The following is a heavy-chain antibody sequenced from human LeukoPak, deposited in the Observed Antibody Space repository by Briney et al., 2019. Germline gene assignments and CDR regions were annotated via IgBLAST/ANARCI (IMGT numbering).Heavy chain of an antibody. V-gene: IGHV1-18*01. CDR2: ISAYNGNT. Sequence: ASVKVSCKASGYTFTSYGISWVRQAPGQGLEWMGWISAYNGNTNYAQKFQGRVTITADESTSTAYMELSSLRSEDTAVYYCAGPPPYSSGWYHPFDYWGQGTLVTVSS. CDR3: AGPPPYSSGWYHPFDY. J-gene: IGHJ4*02. CDR1: GYTFTSYG. D-gene: IGHD6-19*01.